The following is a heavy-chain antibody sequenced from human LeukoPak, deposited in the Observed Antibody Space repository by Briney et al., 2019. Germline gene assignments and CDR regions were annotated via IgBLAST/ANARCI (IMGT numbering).Heavy chain of an antibody. J-gene: IGHJ3*02. D-gene: IGHD3-22*01. CDR3: ARGGSITMIVVAPLWAFDI. CDR2: IYTSGST. V-gene: IGHV4-61*02. Sequence: SETLSLTCTVSGNSISSGANYWGWIRQPAGKGLEWIGRIYTSGSTNYNPSLKSRVTISVDTSKNQFSLKLSSVTAADTAVYYCARGGSITMIVVAPLWAFDIWGQGTMVTVSS. CDR1: GNSISSGANY.